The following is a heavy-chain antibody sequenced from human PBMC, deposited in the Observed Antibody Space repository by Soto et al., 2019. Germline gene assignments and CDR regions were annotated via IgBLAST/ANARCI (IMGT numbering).Heavy chain of an antibody. D-gene: IGHD3-22*01. CDR1: GFTFSSYW. CDR3: ARDLLYDSSGYYIDY. J-gene: IGHJ4*02. CDR2: INSDGSST. Sequence: PGGSLRLSCAASGFTFSSYWMHWVRQAPGKGLVWVSRINSDGSSTSYADSVKGRFTISRDNAKNTLYLQMNSLRAEDTAVYYCARDLLYDSSGYYIDYWGQGTLVTVSS. V-gene: IGHV3-74*01.